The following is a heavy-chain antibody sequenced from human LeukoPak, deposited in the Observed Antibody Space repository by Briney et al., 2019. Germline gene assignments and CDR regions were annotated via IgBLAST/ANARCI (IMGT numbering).Heavy chain of an antibody. D-gene: IGHD3-16*01. CDR3: ASRLTRFGAFDI. CDR2: ISSSSSYI. Sequence: GGSLRPSCAASGFTFSSYSMNWVRQAPGKGLEWVSSISSSSSYIYYADSVKGRFTISRDNAKNSLYLQMNSLRAEDTAVYYCASRLTRFGAFDIWGQGTMVTVSS. V-gene: IGHV3-21*01. J-gene: IGHJ3*02. CDR1: GFTFSSYS.